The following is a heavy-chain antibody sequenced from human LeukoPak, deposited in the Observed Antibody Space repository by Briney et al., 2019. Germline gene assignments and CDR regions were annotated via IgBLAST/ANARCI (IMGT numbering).Heavy chain of an antibody. CDR3: ARGRKYTSGYRVTELGSGYSDY. D-gene: IGHD5-18*01. CDR1: GYTFIDYG. CDR2: INPNTGAT. Sequence: ASVRVSCKSSGYTFIDYGVDWVRQVPGQGLEWMGWINPNTGATGYSPKFPGRFTITRDTSKETVYMDLRALTSEDTAVYYCARGRKYTSGYRVTELGSGYSDYWGQGTLVTVSS. V-gene: IGHV1-8*03. J-gene: IGHJ4*02.